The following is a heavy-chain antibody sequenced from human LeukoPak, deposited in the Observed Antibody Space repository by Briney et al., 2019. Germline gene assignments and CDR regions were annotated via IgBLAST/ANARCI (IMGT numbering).Heavy chain of an antibody. CDR2: ISGSGDST. CDR1: GFTFSNYA. D-gene: IGHD2-2*01. V-gene: IGHV3-23*01. CDR3: TRTRGCSSTSCYADY. J-gene: IGHJ4*02. Sequence: PGGSLRLSSEASGFTFSNYAMTWVRQAPGKGLEWVSGISGSGDSTYYADSVKGRFTISRDNSKNTLYLQMNSLRAEDTAVYSCTRTRGCSSTSCYADYWGQGTLVTVSS.